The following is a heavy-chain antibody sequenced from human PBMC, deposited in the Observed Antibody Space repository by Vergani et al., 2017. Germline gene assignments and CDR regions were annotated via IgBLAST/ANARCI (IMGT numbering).Heavy chain of an antibody. J-gene: IGHJ4*02. CDR1: GFTFSSYA. V-gene: IGHV3-30*02. D-gene: IGHD2-15*01. CDR2: IRSDESRR. Sequence: VHLLESGGGLVQSGGSLRLSCAASGFTFSSYAMHWVRQAPGKGLEWVASIRSDESRRYYGDSMEGPFTISRDNSKNTLYLQMKSLRPEDTAVYYCAKEGGGYCSGGTCYPEYWGQGTLVTVSS. CDR3: AKEGGGYCSGGTCYPEY.